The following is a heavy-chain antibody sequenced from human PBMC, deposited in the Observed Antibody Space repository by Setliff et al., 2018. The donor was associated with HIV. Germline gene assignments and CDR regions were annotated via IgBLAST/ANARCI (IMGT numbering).Heavy chain of an antibody. CDR1: GYTLTELS. Sequence: ASVKVSCKVSGYTLTELSMHWVRQAPGKGLEWMGGFAPEYDKTFYAQKFQGRVTMSEDTSTDTAYMELSSLRSEDTAVYYCATRAYDSSGYLRSRVSGAALDIWGQGTMVTGSS. CDR2: FAPEYDKT. V-gene: IGHV1-24*01. J-gene: IGHJ3*02. CDR3: ATRAYDSSGYLRSRVSGAALDI. D-gene: IGHD3-22*01.